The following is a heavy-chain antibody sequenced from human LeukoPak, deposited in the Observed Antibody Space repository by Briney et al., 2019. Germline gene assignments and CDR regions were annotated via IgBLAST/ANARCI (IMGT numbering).Heavy chain of an antibody. CDR3: TTDLPDYAPYDFDY. Sequence: GGSLRLSCAASGFTFNYAWMNWVRQAPGKGLEWVGCIKSKNDGGTTDYAAPVKGRFTISRDDSQNTLSLQMNSLKTEDTAVYYCTTDLPDYAPYDFDYWGQGILVTVSS. D-gene: IGHD4-17*01. CDR2: IKSKNDGGTT. V-gene: IGHV3-15*01. CDR1: GFTFNYAW. J-gene: IGHJ4*02.